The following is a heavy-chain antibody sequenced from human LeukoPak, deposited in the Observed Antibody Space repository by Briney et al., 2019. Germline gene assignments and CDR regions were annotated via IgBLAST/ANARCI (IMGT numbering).Heavy chain of an antibody. D-gene: IGHD2-21*01. V-gene: IGHV4-34*01. CDR3: ARIRCGFGHNACYNH. Sequence: SETLSLTCVVSGVPFNGYYWSWIRQSPVKGLEWIGEVSPGGYARYNPSLQSRVSISVETSDNQMPLRLRSVTAADTAMYYCARIRCGFGHNACYNHWARGTPVTVSS. CDR2: VSPGGYA. J-gene: IGHJ5*02. CDR1: GVPFNGYY.